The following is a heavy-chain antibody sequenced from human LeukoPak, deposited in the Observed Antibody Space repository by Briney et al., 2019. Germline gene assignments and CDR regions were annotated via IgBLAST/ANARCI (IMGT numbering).Heavy chain of an antibody. CDR2: ISSSSSYI. Sequence: GGSLRLSCAASGFTFSSYSMNWVRQAPGKGLEWVSSISSSSSYIYYADSVKGRFTISRENAKNSLYLQMNSLRAEDTAVYYCARSIDSSSWTLWGQGTLVTVSS. V-gene: IGHV3-21*01. CDR3: ARSIDSSSWTL. D-gene: IGHD6-13*01. CDR1: GFTFSSYS. J-gene: IGHJ4*02.